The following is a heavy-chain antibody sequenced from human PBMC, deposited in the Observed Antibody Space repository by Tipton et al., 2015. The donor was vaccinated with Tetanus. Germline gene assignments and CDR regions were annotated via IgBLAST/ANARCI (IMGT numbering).Heavy chain of an antibody. CDR2: ISYDGSNK. CDR3: AKVLGTYCSGGTCYSDF. J-gene: IGHJ4*02. D-gene: IGHD2-15*01. CDR1: GFTFSTYG. V-gene: IGHV3-30*18. Sequence: SLRLSCAASGFTFSTYGMHWVRQAPGKGLEWVTVISYDGSNKYYADSVRGRFTISRDNSKNTLYLQMNSLRAEDTAVYYCAKVLGTYCSGGTCYSDFWGQGTLVTVSS.